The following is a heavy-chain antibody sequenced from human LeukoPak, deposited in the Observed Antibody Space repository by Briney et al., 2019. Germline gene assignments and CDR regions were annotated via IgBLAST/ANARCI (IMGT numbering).Heavy chain of an antibody. V-gene: IGHV3-48*01. CDR1: GFTFSSYS. CDR3: ARGTMIVHYYYYMDV. Sequence: GGSLRLSCAASGFTFSSYSMNWVRQAPGKGLEWVSYISSSSSTIYYADSVKGRFTISRDNAKNSLYLQMTSLRAEDTAVYYCARGTMIVHYYYYMDVWGKGTTVTVSS. J-gene: IGHJ6*03. CDR2: ISSSSSTI. D-gene: IGHD3-22*01.